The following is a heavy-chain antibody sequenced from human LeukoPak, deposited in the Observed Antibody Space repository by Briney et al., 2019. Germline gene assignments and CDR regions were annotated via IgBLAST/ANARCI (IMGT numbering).Heavy chain of an antibody. CDR1: GFTVITND. J-gene: IGHJ4*02. CDR2: LYSDGNT. V-gene: IGHV3-53*01. Sequence: GGSLRLSCAASGFTVITNDMTWVRQAPGKGLEWVSVLYSDGNTKYADSVQGRFTISRDNSKSTLYLEMNSLSPDDTAVYYCARGVEPLAANSLAYWGQGTLVTVSS. CDR3: ARGVEPLAANSLAY. D-gene: IGHD1-14*01.